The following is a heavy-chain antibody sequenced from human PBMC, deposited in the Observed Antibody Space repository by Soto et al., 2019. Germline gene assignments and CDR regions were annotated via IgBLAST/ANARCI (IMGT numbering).Heavy chain of an antibody. CDR1: GGSFSGYY. CDR2: INHSGST. Sequence: SETLSLTCAVYGGSFSGYYWSWIRQPPGKGLEWIGEINHSGSTNYNPSLKSRVTISVETSKNQFSLKLSSLTAADTAVYYCEATTVTSWDWGQGTLVTVSS. CDR3: EATTVTSWD. D-gene: IGHD4-17*01. J-gene: IGHJ4*02. V-gene: IGHV4-34*01.